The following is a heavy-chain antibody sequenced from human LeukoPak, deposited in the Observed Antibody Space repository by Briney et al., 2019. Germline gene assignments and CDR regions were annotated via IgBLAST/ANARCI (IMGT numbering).Heavy chain of an antibody. D-gene: IGHD3-10*01. CDR1: GGSISSHY. J-gene: IGHJ3*02. V-gene: IGHV4-59*11. Sequence: PSETLSLTCTVSGGSISSHYWSWIRQPPGKGLEWIGYIYYSGSTNYNPSLKSRVTISVDTSKNQFSLKLSSVTAADPAVYYCARSMFRGVRGSFDIWGKGTMVTVSS. CDR2: IYYSGST. CDR3: ARSMFRGVRGSFDI.